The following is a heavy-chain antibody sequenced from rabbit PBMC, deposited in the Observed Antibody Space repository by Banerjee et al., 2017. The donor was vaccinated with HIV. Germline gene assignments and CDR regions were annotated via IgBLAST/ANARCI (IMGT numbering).Heavy chain of an antibody. CDR1: GIDFSNSYY. J-gene: IGHJ3*01. Sequence: QSLEESGGDLVKPGGTLTLTCKASGIDFSNSYYMCWVRQAPGKGLELIACIYTGSSGTTYYASWVNGRFTISKTSSTTVFLQMTSLTAADTATYFCARDYGYGGSGYSRLDLWGPGTLVTVS. CDR2: IYTGSSGTT. D-gene: IGHD8-1*01. V-gene: IGHV1S40*01. CDR3: ARDYGYGGSGYSRLDL.